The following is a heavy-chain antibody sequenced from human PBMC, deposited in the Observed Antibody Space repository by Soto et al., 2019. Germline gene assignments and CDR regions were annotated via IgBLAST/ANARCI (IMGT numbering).Heavy chain of an antibody. CDR3: ARATDIVVVVAGTGYYYYGMDV. D-gene: IGHD2-15*01. V-gene: IGHV1-69*06. Sequence: WASVKVSCKASGGTFSSYAISWVRQAPGQGLEWMGGIIPIFGTANYAQKFQGRVTITADKSTSTAYMELSSLRSEDTAVYYCARATDIVVVVAGTGYYYYGMDVWGQGTTVTVSS. CDR1: GGTFSSYA. J-gene: IGHJ6*02. CDR2: IIPIFGTA.